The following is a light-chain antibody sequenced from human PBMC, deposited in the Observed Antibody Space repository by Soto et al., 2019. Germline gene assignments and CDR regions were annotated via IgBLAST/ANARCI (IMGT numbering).Light chain of an antibody. CDR1: QRVSRN. CDR3: QQYNNWPPYT. V-gene: IGKV3-15*01. J-gene: IGKJ2*01. Sequence: EIVMTQTPATLSVSPGERGTLSCRASQRVSRNLAWYQQKPGQAPRLLIYGASTRATGIPARFSGSGSETEFTLTISGLQSEDFAVYYCQQYNNWPPYTFGQGTNLEIK. CDR2: GAS.